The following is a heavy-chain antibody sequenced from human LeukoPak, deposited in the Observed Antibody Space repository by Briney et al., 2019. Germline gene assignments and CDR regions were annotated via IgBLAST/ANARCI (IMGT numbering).Heavy chain of an antibody. J-gene: IGHJ4*02. V-gene: IGHV3-74*01. CDR1: GSTFSRYW. CDR2: VKSDGITT. CDR3: TTGPSYGYEW. Sequence: GGSLRLSCAASGSTFSRYWMHWVRHAPGKGLAWVSLVKSDGITTIYADSVKGRFTISRDNAKRTLYLQMNSLRAEDTAVYYCTTGPSYGYEWWGQGALVTVSS. D-gene: IGHD5-18*01.